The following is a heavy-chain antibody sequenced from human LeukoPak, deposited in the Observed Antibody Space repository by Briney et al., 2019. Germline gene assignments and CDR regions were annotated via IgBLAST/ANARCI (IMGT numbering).Heavy chain of an antibody. J-gene: IGHJ4*02. Sequence: SETLSLTCTVSGYSISSGYYWGWIRQPPGKGLEWIGRIYTSGSTNYNPSLKSRVTMSVDTSKNQFSLKLSSVTAADTAVYYCARGGGELPPFDYWGQGTLVTVSS. CDR3: ARGGGELPPFDY. CDR1: GYSISSGYY. V-gene: IGHV4-38-2*02. D-gene: IGHD1-26*01. CDR2: IYTSGST.